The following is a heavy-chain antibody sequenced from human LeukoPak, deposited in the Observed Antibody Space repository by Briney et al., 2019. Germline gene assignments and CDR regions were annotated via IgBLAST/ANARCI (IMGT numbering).Heavy chain of an antibody. J-gene: IGHJ4*02. Sequence: SETLSLTCTVSGGSISSYYWSWIRQPPGKGLEWIGYVSYSGSTNYSPSLESRVTISVDTSKNQFSLRLSSVTAADTAVYYCARDRIAVAATDYWGQGTLVTVSS. CDR2: VSYSGST. CDR3: ARDRIAVAATDY. CDR1: GGSISSYY. D-gene: IGHD6-19*01. V-gene: IGHV4-59*12.